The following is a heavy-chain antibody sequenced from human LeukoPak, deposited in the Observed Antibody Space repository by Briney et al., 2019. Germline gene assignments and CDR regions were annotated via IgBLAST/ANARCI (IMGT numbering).Heavy chain of an antibody. J-gene: IGHJ5*02. D-gene: IGHD6-19*01. Sequence: GGSLRLSCAASGFTFSSYAMSWVRQAPGKGLEWVSAISGTGGNTYYADSVKGRFTISRDNAKNSLYLQMNSLRAEDTAVYYCARIGGWFPAEWWFDPWGQGTLVTVSS. CDR3: ARIGGWFPAEWWFDP. CDR2: ISGTGGNT. V-gene: IGHV3-23*01. CDR1: GFTFSSYA.